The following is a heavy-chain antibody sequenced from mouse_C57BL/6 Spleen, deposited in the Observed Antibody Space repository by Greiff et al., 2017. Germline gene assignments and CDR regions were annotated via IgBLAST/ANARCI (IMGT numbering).Heavy chain of an antibody. D-gene: IGHD1-1*01. CDR3: TRGDYSGSSGR. J-gene: IGHJ2*01. V-gene: IGHV1-15*01. Sequence: QVQLQQSGAELVRPGASVTLSCKASGYTITDYEMHWVKQTPVHGLEWIGAIDPETGGTAYNQKFKGKAILTADKSSSTAYMELRSLTSEDSAVYYYTRGDYSGSSGRWGHGTTLTDS. CDR1: GYTITDYE. CDR2: IDPETGGT.